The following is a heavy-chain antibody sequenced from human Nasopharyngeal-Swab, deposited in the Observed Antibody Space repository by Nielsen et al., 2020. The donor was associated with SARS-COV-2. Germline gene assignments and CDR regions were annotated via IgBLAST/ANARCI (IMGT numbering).Heavy chain of an antibody. Sequence: GESLKISCAASGFTVSSNYMSWVRQAPGKGLEWVSVIYSGGSTYYADSVKGRFTISRDNSKNTLYLQMNSLRAEDTAVYYCANIYYDSSGYYWGQGTLVTVSS. D-gene: IGHD3-22*01. V-gene: IGHV3-66*01. CDR2: IYSGGST. J-gene: IGHJ4*02. CDR3: ANIYYDSSGYY. CDR1: GFTVSSNY.